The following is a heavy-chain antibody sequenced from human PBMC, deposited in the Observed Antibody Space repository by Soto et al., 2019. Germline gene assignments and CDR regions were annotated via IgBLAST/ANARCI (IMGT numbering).Heavy chain of an antibody. CDR2: ISHDGSNY. J-gene: IGHJ4*02. V-gene: IGHV3-30*18. CDR1: GFTFSGYG. CDR3: AKRWYSSSSKREDSDY. Sequence: QVQLVESGGGVVQPGRSLRLSCAASGFTFSGYGMHWVRQAPGRGLEWVAFISHDGSNYNYADSVKGRFTISRDNYKRSLFLQRNSLRPEDTAVYHCAKRWYSSSSKREDSDYWCQGTLVTVSS. D-gene: IGHD6-13*01.